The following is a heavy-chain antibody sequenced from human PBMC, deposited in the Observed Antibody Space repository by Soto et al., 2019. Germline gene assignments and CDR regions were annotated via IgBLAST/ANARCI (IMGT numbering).Heavy chain of an antibody. CDR2: IIPILGIA. D-gene: IGHD5-12*01. J-gene: IGHJ4*02. Sequence: SVKVSCKASGGTFSSYAISWVRQAPGQGLEWMGRIIPILGIANYAQKFQGRVTITADKSTSTAYMELSSLRSEDTAVYYCARGAIVATTPFDYWGQGTLVTVSS. V-gene: IGHV1-69*04. CDR1: GGTFSSYA. CDR3: ARGAIVATTPFDY.